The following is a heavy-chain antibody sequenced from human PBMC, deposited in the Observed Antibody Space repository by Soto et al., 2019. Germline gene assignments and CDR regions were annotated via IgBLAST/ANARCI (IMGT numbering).Heavy chain of an antibody. Sequence: EVQLVESGGGLIQPGGSLRLSCAASGFNFIRKYMIWVRQAPGKGLEWVSILYSGGTTYYADSVKGRFTISRDTSDNTLYLQMNSLRAEDTAVYYCARGLYDSGSFYFDFWGQGTLVTVSS. V-gene: IGHV3-53*01. CDR3: ARGLYDSGSFYFDF. J-gene: IGHJ4*02. CDR1: GFNFIRKY. D-gene: IGHD3-10*01. CDR2: LYSGGTT.